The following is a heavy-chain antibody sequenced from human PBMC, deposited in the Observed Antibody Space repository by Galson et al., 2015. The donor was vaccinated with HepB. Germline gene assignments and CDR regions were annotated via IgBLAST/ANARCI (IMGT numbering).Heavy chain of an antibody. Sequence: SLRLSCAASGLAFGTYGMHWVRQAPGKGLEWVAVIWYDGSNKYYADSVKGRFTISRDNSKNTLYLQMNSLRAEDTAVYYCARDGTLRTNSDVWGQGTPVTVSS. CDR1: GLAFGTYG. V-gene: IGHV3-33*01. J-gene: IGHJ4*02. CDR3: ARDGTLRTNSDV. D-gene: IGHD1-1*01. CDR2: IWYDGSNK.